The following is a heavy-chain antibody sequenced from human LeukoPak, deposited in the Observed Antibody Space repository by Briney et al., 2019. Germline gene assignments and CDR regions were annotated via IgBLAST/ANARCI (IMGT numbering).Heavy chain of an antibody. CDR2: IYWDDDK. CDR3: AHRDVGDDTFDY. Sequence: SGPTLVNPTRTLTLTCTFSGFSLSSSEVGVGWIRQLPGKALEWLALIYWDDDKRYSPSLKSRLTITKDTSKYQVVLTMTNMDPVDTATYYCAHRDVGDDTFDYWGQGTLVTVSS. CDR1: GFSLSSSEVG. J-gene: IGHJ4*02. D-gene: IGHD2-21*02. V-gene: IGHV2-5*02.